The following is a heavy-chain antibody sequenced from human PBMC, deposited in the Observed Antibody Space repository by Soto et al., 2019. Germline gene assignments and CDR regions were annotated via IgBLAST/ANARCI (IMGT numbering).Heavy chain of an antibody. CDR1: GYTFSNYD. CDR3: AKGSRKGSVIDFDS. CDR2: VHPNNGNT. Sequence: QVQLVQSGAELKKPGASVKVSCKASGYTFSNYDMNWVRQAPGQGPEWIGWVHPNNGNTGYAEKFQGRVTLTTDSSTTTAYMEQTSLRSEDTAISYCAKGSRKGSVIDFDSWGQGTLITVSS. V-gene: IGHV1-8*01. D-gene: IGHD3-22*01. J-gene: IGHJ4*02.